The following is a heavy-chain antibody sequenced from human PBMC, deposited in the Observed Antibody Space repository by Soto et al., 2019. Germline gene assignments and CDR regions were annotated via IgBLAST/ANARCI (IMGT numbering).Heavy chain of an antibody. CDR3: ARDRPIAAAGPLGY. Sequence: GGSLRLSCAASGFTFSSYGMHWVRQAPGKGLEWVAVIWYDGSNKYYADSVKGRFTISRDNSKNTLYLQMNSLRAEDTAVYYCARDRPIAAAGPLGYWGQGTLVTVSS. V-gene: IGHV3-33*01. CDR2: IWYDGSNK. CDR1: GFTFSSYG. D-gene: IGHD6-13*01. J-gene: IGHJ4*02.